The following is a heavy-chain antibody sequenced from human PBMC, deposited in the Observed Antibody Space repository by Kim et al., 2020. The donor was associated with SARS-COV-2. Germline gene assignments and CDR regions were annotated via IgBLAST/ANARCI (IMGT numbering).Heavy chain of an antibody. V-gene: IGHV3-48*02. J-gene: IGHJ6*02. D-gene: IGHD4-17*01. CDR3: AREASWYGDSDTYYYYGMDV. Sequence: GRFAISRDNAKNSLYLQMNSLRDEDTAVYYCAREASWYGDSDTYYYYGMDVWGQGTTVTVSS.